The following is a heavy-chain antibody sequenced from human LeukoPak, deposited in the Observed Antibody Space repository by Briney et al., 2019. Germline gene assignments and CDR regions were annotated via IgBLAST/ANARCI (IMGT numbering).Heavy chain of an antibody. V-gene: IGHV4-39*01. D-gene: IGHD3-3*01. CDR1: GGSISSSSYY. J-gene: IGHJ3*02. CDR3: ARRDYDFWSGYYDAFDI. CDR2: IYYSGST. Sequence: KPSETLSLTCTVSGGSISSSSYYWGWIRQPPGKGLEWIGSIYYSGSTYYNPSLKSRVTISVDTSKDQFSLKLSSVTAADTAVYYCARRDYDFWSGYYDAFDIWGQGTMVTVSS.